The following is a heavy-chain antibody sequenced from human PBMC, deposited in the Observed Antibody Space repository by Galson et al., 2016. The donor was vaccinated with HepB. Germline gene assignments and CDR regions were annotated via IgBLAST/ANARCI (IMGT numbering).Heavy chain of an antibody. V-gene: IGHV1-24*01. CDR3: AIEYSSGWDLDH. CDR2: SDPEDGET. Sequence: SVKVSCRVSGYTLSELSMHWVRQAPGKGLEWMGRSDPEDGETIYAQNFQGRVTMTADTSTDSAYMELSSLRSEDTAMYYCAIEYSSGWDLDHWGQGTLVTVSS. D-gene: IGHD6-19*01. CDR1: GYTLSELS. J-gene: IGHJ4*02.